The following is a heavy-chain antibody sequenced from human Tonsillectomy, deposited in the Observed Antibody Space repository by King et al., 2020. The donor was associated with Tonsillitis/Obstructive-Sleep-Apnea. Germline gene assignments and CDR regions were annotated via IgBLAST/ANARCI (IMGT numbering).Heavy chain of an antibody. CDR3: DHSAMALRYCSSTSCLGWFDP. J-gene: IGHJ5*02. Sequence: TLKESGPTLVKPTQTLTLTCTFSGFSLTTSGVGVGWIRQPPGKALEWLALIYWDDDKRYSPSLKNRLTITKDTSKNQVVLTMTNMDPVDTATYYCDHSAMALRYCSSTSCLGWFDPWGQGTLVTVSS. V-gene: IGHV2-5*02. CDR1: GFSLTTSGVG. CDR2: IYWDDDK. D-gene: IGHD2-2*01.